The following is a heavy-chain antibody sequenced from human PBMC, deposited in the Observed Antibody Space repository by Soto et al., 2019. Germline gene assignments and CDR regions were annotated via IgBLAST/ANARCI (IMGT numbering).Heavy chain of an antibody. CDR2: IYHSGSA. J-gene: IGHJ6*02. CDR1: GDSISSDFYA. CDR3: ARVPWGSRYGMDV. Sequence: PSETLSLTCAVSGDSISSDFYAWSWIRQPPGKGLEWIGYIYHSGSAYSNPSLKSRVSMSVDRSKNQFSLNLESLTAADTAVYYCARVPWGSRYGMDVWGQGTTVTVSS. V-gene: IGHV4-30-2*01. D-gene: IGHD7-27*01.